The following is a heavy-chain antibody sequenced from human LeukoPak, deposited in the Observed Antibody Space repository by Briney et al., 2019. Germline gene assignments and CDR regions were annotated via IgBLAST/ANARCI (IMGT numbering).Heavy chain of an antibody. CDR2: ISGSGIST. V-gene: IGHV3-23*01. D-gene: IGHD3-22*01. Sequence: PGGSLRLSCVASGFTFSSSAMSWVRQAPGKGLQWVSTISGSGISTYYADSVKGRFTISRDNSKNTLYVQMNSLRAEDTAVYYCAKVKYYYDSRGYYTPYYFDYWGQGTLVTGSS. CDR3: AKVKYYYDSRGYYTPYYFDY. J-gene: IGHJ4*02. CDR1: GFTFSSSA.